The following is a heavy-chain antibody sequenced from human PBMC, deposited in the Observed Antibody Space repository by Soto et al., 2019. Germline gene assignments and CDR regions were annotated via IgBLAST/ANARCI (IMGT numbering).Heavy chain of an antibody. CDR3: ARETDTSMVDY. CDR1: GYNFSAYY. V-gene: IGHV1-8*01. Sequence: QVQLVQSGAEVKKPGASVKVSCQTSGYNFSAYYFNWVRQVAGQGPEWMGWLNPRNGQTGYVQKFRGRVTMTRDTSIATVYLELSRLTSEDTAIYFCARETDTSMVDYWGQGTLVTVSS. J-gene: IGHJ4*02. D-gene: IGHD5-18*01. CDR2: LNPRNGQT.